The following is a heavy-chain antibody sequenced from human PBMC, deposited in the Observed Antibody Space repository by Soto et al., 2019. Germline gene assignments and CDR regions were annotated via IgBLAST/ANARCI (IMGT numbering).Heavy chain of an antibody. CDR2: IRSKAYGGTT. CDR3: TRVVVATPPYEFDC. J-gene: IGHJ4*02. V-gene: IGHV3-49*04. D-gene: IGHD5-12*01. CDR1: GFTFGDYA. Sequence: GGSLRLSCTASGFTFGDYAMSWVRQAPGKGLEWVGFIRSKAYGGTTEYAASVKGRFTISRDDSKSIAYLQMNSLKTEDTAVYYCTRVVVATPPYEFDCWGQGTLVTVSS.